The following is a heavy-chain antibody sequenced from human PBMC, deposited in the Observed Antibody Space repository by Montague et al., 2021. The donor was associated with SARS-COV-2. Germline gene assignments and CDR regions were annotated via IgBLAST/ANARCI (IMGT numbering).Heavy chain of an antibody. CDR2: IDWDDNK. D-gene: IGHD3-9*01. Sequence: PALVKPTQTLTLTCTFSGFSLSTSGMCVSWVRQPPGKALEWLALIDWDDNKFYSTSLKTRLTISKDTSKNQVVLTMTNVDPMDTATYYCARSLYDILTGYYRPFDYWGQGTLVTVSS. CDR1: GFSLSTSGMC. V-gene: IGHV2-70*20. J-gene: IGHJ4*02. CDR3: ARSLYDILTGYYRPFDY.